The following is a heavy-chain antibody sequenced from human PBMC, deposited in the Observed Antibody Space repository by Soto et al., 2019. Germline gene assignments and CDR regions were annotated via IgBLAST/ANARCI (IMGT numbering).Heavy chain of an antibody. CDR3: AREGPRAYYYYGMDV. J-gene: IGHJ6*02. CDR1: GYTFSMSG. Sequence: QVQLVQSGAEVKKPGASVKVSCKSSGYTFSMSGISWVRQAPGQGLEWMGWISGYNGKTNYEQKFQDRDTMTTDTSTNMAYMELRSLRSDDTAVYYCAREGPRAYYYYGMDVWGQGTTVTVSS. V-gene: IGHV1-18*01. CDR2: ISGYNGKT.